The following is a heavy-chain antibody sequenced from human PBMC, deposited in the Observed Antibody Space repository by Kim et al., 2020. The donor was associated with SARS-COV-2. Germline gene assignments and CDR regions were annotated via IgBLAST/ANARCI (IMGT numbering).Heavy chain of an antibody. J-gene: IGHJ3*02. Sequence: SETLSLTCAVSGGSISSSNWWSWVRQPPGKGLEWIGEIYHSGSTNYNPSLKSRVTISVDKSKNQFSLKLSSVTAADTAVYYCARQRHPVWVVVVAATNDAFDIWGQGTMVTVSS. CDR2: IYHSGST. CDR3: ARQRHPVWVVVVAATNDAFDI. D-gene: IGHD2-15*01. CDR1: GGSISSSNW. V-gene: IGHV4-4*02.